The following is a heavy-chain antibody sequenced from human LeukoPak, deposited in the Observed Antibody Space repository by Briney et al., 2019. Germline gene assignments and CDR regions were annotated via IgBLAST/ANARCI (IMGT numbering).Heavy chain of an antibody. D-gene: IGHD2-2*01. CDR1: GFTFSSYW. J-gene: IGHJ3*02. CDR2: TNSDGSST. Sequence: GGSLRLSCAASGFTFSSYWMHWVRQAPGKGLVWVSRTNSDGSSTSYADSVKGRFTISRDNAKNTLYLQMNSLRVEDTAVYYCASTSSTSDDAFDIWGQGTMVTVSS. V-gene: IGHV3-74*01. CDR3: ASTSSTSDDAFDI.